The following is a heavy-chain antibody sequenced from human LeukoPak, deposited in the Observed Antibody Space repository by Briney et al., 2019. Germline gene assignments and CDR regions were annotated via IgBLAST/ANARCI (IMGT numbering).Heavy chain of an antibody. CDR2: ISSSSSYI. D-gene: IGHD6-13*01. CDR3: ARTYIAAAGTDY. J-gene: IGHJ4*02. V-gene: IGHV3-21*01. CDR1: GFTFSSYS. Sequence: GGSLRLSCAASGFTFSSYSMNWVLQAPGKGLEWVSSISSSSSYIYYADSVKGRFTISRDNAKNSLYLQMNSLRAEDTAVYYCARTYIAAAGTDYWGQGTLVTVSS.